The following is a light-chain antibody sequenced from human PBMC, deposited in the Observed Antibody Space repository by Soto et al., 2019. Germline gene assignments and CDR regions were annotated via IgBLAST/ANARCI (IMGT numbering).Light chain of an antibody. CDR3: GSWDSSLSAYV. Sequence: QSVLTQSPSVSAAPGQTVTISCSGSSSNIGGNSVSWYQQLPGTAPKLLIYDDDKRPSGIPDRFSGSKSGTSATLGITGFQTGDEADHYCGSWDSSLSAYVFGTGTKVTVL. V-gene: IGLV1-51*01. J-gene: IGLJ1*01. CDR1: SSNIGGNS. CDR2: DDD.